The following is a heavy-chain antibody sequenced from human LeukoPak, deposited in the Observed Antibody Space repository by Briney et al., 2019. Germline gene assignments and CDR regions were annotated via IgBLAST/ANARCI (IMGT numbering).Heavy chain of an antibody. Sequence: GGSLRLSCAASGFTFSSYAMSWVRQAPGKGLEWVSGISGSGGSTYYADSVKGRFTISRDNSKNTLYLQMNSLRAEDTAIYYCAKDFEAYCGGDCYPDYWGQGTLVTVSS. CDR2: ISGSGGST. V-gene: IGHV3-23*01. D-gene: IGHD2-21*02. CDR1: GFTFSSYA. CDR3: AKDFEAYCGGDCYPDY. J-gene: IGHJ4*02.